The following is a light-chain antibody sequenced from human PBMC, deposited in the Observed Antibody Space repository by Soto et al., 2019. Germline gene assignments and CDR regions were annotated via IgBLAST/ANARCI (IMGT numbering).Light chain of an antibody. CDR3: QQRSNWPPSIT. V-gene: IGKV1-39*01. CDR2: AAS. J-gene: IGKJ5*01. CDR1: QSISSY. Sequence: DIPMTQSPSSLSASVGDRVTITCRASQSISSYLNWYQQKPGKAPKLLIYAASSLQSGVPSRFSGSGSGTDFTLTISSLEPEDFAVYYCQQRSNWPPSITFGQGTRLEIK.